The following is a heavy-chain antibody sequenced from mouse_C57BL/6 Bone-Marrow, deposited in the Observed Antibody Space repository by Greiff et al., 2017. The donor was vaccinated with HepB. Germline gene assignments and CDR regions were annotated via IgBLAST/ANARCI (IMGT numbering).Heavy chain of an antibody. J-gene: IGHJ4*01. Sequence: QVTLKESGPGILQSSQTLILTCSFSGFSLSTSGMGVSWIRQPSGKGLEWLAHIYWDDDKRYNPSLKSRLTISKDTSRNQVFLKITSVDTADTATYYCATIYYDYDPGGYAMDYWGQGTSVTVSS. CDR1: GFSLSTSGMG. CDR3: ATIYYDYDPGGYAMDY. CDR2: IYWDDDK. V-gene: IGHV8-12*01. D-gene: IGHD2-4*01.